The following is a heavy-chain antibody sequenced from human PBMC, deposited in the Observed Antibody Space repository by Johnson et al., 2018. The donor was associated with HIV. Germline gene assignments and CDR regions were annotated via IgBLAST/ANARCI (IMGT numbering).Heavy chain of an antibody. D-gene: IGHD4-23*01. CDR3: AKDRGYGGNPGDAFDI. CDR1: GFTFSSYW. V-gene: IGHV3-7*05. CDR2: IKQDGSEK. J-gene: IGHJ3*02. Sequence: VQLVESGGGLVQPGGSLRLSCAASGFTFSSYWMSWVRQAPGKGLEWVANIKQDGSEKYYVDSVKGRFTISRDNAKNSLYLQMNSLRAEDTALYYCAKDRGYGGNPGDAFDIWGQGTIVTVSS.